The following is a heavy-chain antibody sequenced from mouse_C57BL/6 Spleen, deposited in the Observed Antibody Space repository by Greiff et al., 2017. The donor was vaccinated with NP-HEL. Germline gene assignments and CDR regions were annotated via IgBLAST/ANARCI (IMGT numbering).Heavy chain of an antibody. CDR2: IDPSDSYT. D-gene: IGHD2-2*01. Sequence: VQLQQPGAELVMPGASVKLSCKASGYTFTSYWMHWVKQRPGQGLEWIGEIDPSDSYTNYNQKFKGKSTLTVDKSSSTAYMQLSSLTSEDSAVYYCARGGGYDGYYAMDYWGQGTSVTVSS. CDR1: GYTFTSYW. J-gene: IGHJ4*01. CDR3: ARGGGYDGYYAMDY. V-gene: IGHV1-69*01.